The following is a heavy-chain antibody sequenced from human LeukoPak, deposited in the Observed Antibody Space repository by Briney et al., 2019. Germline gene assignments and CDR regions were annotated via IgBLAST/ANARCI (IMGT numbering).Heavy chain of an antibody. J-gene: IGHJ3*02. CDR3: AAIGAFDI. CDR1: GFTFSSYA. CDR2: ISGSGGSK. D-gene: IGHD2/OR15-2a*01. Sequence: GGSLRLSCAASGFTFSSYAMSWVRQAPGKGLEWVSAISGSGGSKYYADSVKGRFTISRDNSKNPLYLQMNSLRAERTAVYYCAAIGAFDIWGQGTMVTVSS. V-gene: IGHV3-23*01.